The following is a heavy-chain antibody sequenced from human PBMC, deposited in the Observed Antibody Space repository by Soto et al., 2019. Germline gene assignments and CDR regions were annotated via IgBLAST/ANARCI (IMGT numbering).Heavy chain of an antibody. CDR3: ARVPCSNGVYQYYLDY. CDR1: GGTFSSYA. V-gene: IGHV1-69*01. CDR2: IIPIFGTA. D-gene: IGHD2-8*01. Sequence: QVQLVQSGTEVMKPGSTVKVSCKASGGTFSSYAISWVRQAPGQGLEWMGGIIPIFGTANYAQKFQGRVTITADESTSTAYMELSSLRSEDTAVYYCARVPCSNGVYQYYLDYWGQGTLVTVSS. J-gene: IGHJ4*02.